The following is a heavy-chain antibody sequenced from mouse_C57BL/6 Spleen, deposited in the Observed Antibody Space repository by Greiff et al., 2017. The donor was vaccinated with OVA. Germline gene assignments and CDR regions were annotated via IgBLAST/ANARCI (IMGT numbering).Heavy chain of an antibody. J-gene: IGHJ1*03. Sequence: QVTLKVSGPGILQPSQTLSLTCSFSGFSLSTFGMGVGWIRQPSGKGLEWLAHIWWDDDKYYNPALKSRLTISKDTSKNQVFLKIANVDTADTATYYCARMGRYYGSSYGYFDVWGTGTTVTVSS. CDR3: ARMGRYYGSSYGYFDV. CDR2: IWWDDDK. V-gene: IGHV8-8*01. CDR1: GFSLSTFGMG. D-gene: IGHD1-1*01.